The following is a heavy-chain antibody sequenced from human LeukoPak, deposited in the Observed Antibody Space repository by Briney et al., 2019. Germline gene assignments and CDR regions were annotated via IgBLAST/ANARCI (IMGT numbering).Heavy chain of an antibody. V-gene: IGHV3-7*01. Sequence: GGSLRLSCAASGFTFSSYWMSWVRQAPGKGLEWVANIKKEGSEKYYVDSVKGRFTISRDNAKTSLYLQMNSLRAEDTAVYYCAGRSGYSPYYFDYWGQGTLVTVSS. CDR1: GFTFSSYW. CDR3: AGRSGYSPYYFDY. CDR2: IKKEGSEK. D-gene: IGHD3-22*01. J-gene: IGHJ4*02.